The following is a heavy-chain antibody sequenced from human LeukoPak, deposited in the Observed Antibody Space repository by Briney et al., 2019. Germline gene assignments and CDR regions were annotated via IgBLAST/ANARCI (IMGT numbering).Heavy chain of an antibody. Sequence: PSETLSLTCTVAGGSISSYYWSWIRQPPGKGLEWIGYIYDSGSTNFKSPLKRRVTMSGDTSKNQFSLKVNSVTAADTAVYYCGRTGENGYNRFDPWGPGTLVTVSP. V-gene: IGHV4-59*08. CDR2: IYDSGST. CDR3: GRTGENGYNRFDP. D-gene: IGHD5-24*01. J-gene: IGHJ5*02. CDR1: GGSISSYY.